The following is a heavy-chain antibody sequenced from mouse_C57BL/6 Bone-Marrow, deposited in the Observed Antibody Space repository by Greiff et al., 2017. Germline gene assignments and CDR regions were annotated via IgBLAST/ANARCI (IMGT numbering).Heavy chain of an antibody. Sequence: QDTLKVCGPGILQPSQTLSLTCSFSGFSLSTFGMGVGWIRQPSGKGLEWLAHIWWDDDKYYKPALKSRLTISKDTSKNQVFLKIANVDTADTATYYCARGTYYYDSSRFDYWGQGTTLTVSS. D-gene: IGHD1-1*01. CDR3: ARGTYYYDSSRFDY. CDR1: GFSLSTFGMG. J-gene: IGHJ2*01. V-gene: IGHV8-8*01. CDR2: IWWDDDK.